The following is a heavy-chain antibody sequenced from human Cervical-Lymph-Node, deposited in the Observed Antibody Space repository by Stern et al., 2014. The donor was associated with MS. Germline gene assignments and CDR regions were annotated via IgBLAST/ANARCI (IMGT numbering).Heavy chain of an antibody. CDR1: GFTFSSYW. V-gene: IGHV3-7*01. CDR2: IKQDGSEK. Sequence: EVQLVESGGGLVQPGGSLRLSCAASGFTFSSYWMSWVRQAPGKGLEWVANIKQDGSEKYYVDSVKGRFTISRDNAKNSLYLQMNSLRAEDTAVYYCARVRGIRIAARYSLGYFDYWGQGTLVTVSS. CDR3: ARVRGIRIAARYSLGYFDY. D-gene: IGHD6-6*01. J-gene: IGHJ4*02.